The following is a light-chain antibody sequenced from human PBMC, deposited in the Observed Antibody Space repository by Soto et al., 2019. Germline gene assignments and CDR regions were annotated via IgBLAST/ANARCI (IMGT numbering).Light chain of an antibody. J-gene: IGKJ5*01. Sequence: EAVLTQSPATLSVSPGERVTLSCRASQSVATNLAWYQQRPGQAPRLLIYGASKRAIGLPTRFSGSGSGTEFTLTITSLQSEDFAVYYCQQYNNWPLITFGQGTRLEIK. CDR3: QQYNNWPLIT. V-gene: IGKV3-15*01. CDR1: QSVATN. CDR2: GAS.